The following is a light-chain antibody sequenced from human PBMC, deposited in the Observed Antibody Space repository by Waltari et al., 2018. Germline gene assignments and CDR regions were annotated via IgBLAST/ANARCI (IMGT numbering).Light chain of an antibody. CDR1: TSNIEKNY. CDR2: DNS. J-gene: IGLJ2*01. V-gene: IGLV1-51*01. CDR3: ATWDSRLSGVL. Sequence: QTVLTQPPSVSAAPGHKVTISCSGSTSNIEKNYVSWYQPFPATAPKLLIFDNSPRPSGIPDPFPASKSGTSATLTITGLQTGDEADYYCATWDSRLSGVLFGGGTKLTVL.